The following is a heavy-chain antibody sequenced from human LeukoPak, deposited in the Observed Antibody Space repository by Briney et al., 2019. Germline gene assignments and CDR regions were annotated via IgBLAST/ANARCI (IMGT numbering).Heavy chain of an antibody. CDR3: ARGTFIAAAEYDY. Sequence: GGSLRLSCAASGFTFSSYAMHWVRQAPGKGLEWVAVISYDGSNKYYADSVKGRFTISRDNSKNTLYLQMNSLRAEDTAVYYCARGTFIAAAEYDYWGQGTLVTVSS. D-gene: IGHD6-13*01. CDR1: GFTFSSYA. J-gene: IGHJ4*02. CDR2: ISYDGSNK. V-gene: IGHV3-30*04.